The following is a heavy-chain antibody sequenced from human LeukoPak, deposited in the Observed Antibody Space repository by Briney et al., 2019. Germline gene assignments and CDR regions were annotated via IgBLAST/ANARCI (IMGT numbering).Heavy chain of an antibody. Sequence: PSETLSLTCTVSGGSISNYYYSWIRQPPGKGLEWIGYIYYSGSTNYSPSLKSRVTLSVDTSKNQFSLKLSSVTAADTAVYYCARLDSSGWGYFDYWGQGTLVTVSS. D-gene: IGHD6-19*01. CDR1: GGSISNYY. V-gene: IGHV4-59*01. J-gene: IGHJ4*02. CDR2: IYYSGST. CDR3: ARLDSSGWGYFDY.